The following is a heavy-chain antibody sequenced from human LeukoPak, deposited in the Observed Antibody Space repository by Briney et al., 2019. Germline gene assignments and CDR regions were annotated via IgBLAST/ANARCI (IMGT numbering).Heavy chain of an antibody. V-gene: IGHV4-38-2*02. J-gene: IGHJ4*02. D-gene: IGHD3-10*01. Sequence: SETLSLTCTVSGYSISSGYYWGWIRQPPGKGLEWIGSLYHSGSTYYNPSLKSRVTISLDTSKNQFSLKLSSVTAADTAVYYCARDRYSGSGSYFDYWGQGTMVTVSS. CDR3: ARDRYSGSGSYFDY. CDR1: GYSISSGYY. CDR2: LYHSGST.